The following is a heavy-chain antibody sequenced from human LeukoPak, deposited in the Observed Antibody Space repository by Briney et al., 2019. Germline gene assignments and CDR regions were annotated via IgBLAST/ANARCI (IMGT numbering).Heavy chain of an antibody. CDR1: GYTFTGYY. J-gene: IGHJ5*02. CDR2: INPNSGGT. V-gene: IGHV1-2*02. CDR3: AREGCSSTSCYWFDP. D-gene: IGHD2-2*01. Sequence: ASVKVSCKASGYTFTGYYMHWVRQAPGQGLEWMGWINPNSGGTNYAQKFQDRVTMTRDTSINTAYMELTRLRSDDTAVYYCAREGCSSTSCYWFDPWGQGTPVTVSS.